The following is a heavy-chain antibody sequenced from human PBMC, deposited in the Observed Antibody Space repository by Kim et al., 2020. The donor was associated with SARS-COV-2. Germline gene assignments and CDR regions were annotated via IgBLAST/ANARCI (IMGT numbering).Heavy chain of an antibody. D-gene: IGHD2-15*01. CDR3: AKAVVVAATTPFDY. V-gene: IGHV3-23*01. J-gene: IGHJ4*02. Sequence: AGSVKGRFTISRDNSKNTLYLQRNSLRAEDTAVYYCAKAVVVAATTPFDYWGQGTLVTVSS.